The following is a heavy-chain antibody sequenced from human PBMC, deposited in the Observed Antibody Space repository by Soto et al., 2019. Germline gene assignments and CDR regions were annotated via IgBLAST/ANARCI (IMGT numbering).Heavy chain of an antibody. CDR2: TYYRSKWYK. CDR1: GDSVSSNSAA. Sequence: PSQTLSLTCVISGDSVSSNSAAWNWIRQSPSRGLEWLGRTYYRSKWYKEYAASVRGRITINPDTSKNQFSLQLTSVSPEDTAVYYCARTVGWIGPWGQGTLVTVSS. CDR3: ARTVGWIGP. D-gene: IGHD2-15*01. J-gene: IGHJ5*02. V-gene: IGHV6-1*01.